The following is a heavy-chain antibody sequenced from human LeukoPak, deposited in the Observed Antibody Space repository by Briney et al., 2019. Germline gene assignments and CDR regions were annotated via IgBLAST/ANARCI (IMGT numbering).Heavy chain of an antibody. V-gene: IGHV1-69*04. J-gene: IGHJ4*02. D-gene: IGHD6-13*01. CDR3: VSALGSSSSPRDY. CDR2: IIPILGIA. CDR1: GYTFTSYG. Sequence: GASVKVSCKASGYTFTSYGISWVRQAPGQGLEWMGRIIPILGIANYAQKFQGRVTITADKSTSTAYMELSSLRSEDTAVYYCVSALGSSSSPRDYWGQGTLVTVSS.